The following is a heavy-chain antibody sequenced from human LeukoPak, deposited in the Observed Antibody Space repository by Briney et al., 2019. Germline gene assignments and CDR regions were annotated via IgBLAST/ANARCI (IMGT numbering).Heavy chain of an antibody. Sequence: GGSLRLSXAASGFTVSSHYMSWVRHAPVLGLDWVSVIYSGAVTSYSASLRCRFTISRYNSKTPLFRQMYCRQIVNTAVYYFARDRGFSSSWRLFVYWGQGTLVTVSS. CDR3: ARDRGFSSSWRLFVY. V-gene: IGHV3-66*02. CDR1: GFTVSSHY. J-gene: IGHJ4*02. D-gene: IGHD6-13*01. CDR2: IYSGAVT.